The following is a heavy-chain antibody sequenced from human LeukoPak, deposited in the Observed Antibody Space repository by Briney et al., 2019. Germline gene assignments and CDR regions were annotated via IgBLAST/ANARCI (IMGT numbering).Heavy chain of an antibody. D-gene: IGHD3-22*01. Sequence: PGGSLRLSCAASGFTFSSYCMSWVRQAPGKGLEGVAQIKEDGSAKVYVDTVKGRLTISRENTKNSLYLQIDSLRVEDTAVYYCAKDPYGKSGGYGAFDVWGQGTMDTVA. V-gene: IGHV3-7*01. J-gene: IGHJ3*01. CDR3: AKDPYGKSGGYGAFDV. CDR2: IKEDGSAK. CDR1: GFTFSSYC.